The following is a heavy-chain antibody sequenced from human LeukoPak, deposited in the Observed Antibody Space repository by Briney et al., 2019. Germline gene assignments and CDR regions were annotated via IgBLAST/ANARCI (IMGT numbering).Heavy chain of an antibody. V-gene: IGHV3-66*01. D-gene: IGHD6-19*01. CDR1: GFTFTSSF. CDR3: ARASRWLAFDQ. Sequence: PGGSLRLSCTASGFTFTSSFMNWVRQAPGKGLEWVSTIYNNDNTNYGDSVEGRFVVSRDSSTNTLYLQMYSLRAEDTAVYFCARASRWLAFDQWGQGALVTVSS. CDR2: IYNNDNT. J-gene: IGHJ4*01.